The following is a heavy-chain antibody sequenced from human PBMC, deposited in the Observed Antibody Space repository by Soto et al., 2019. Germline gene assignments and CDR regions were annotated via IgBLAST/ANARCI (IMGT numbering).Heavy chain of an antibody. CDR1: GGSVTSGTYY. CDR3: ARGANYYDSLTPFDY. J-gene: IGHJ4*02. D-gene: IGHD3-22*01. Sequence: SETLSLTCTVSGGSVTSGTYYWSWIRQPPGKGLEWIGFIYYSGSTYYNPSLKSRVTISVDTSKNQFSLKLSSVTAADTAVYYCARGANYYDSLTPFDYWGQGTLVTVSS. CDR2: IYYSGST. V-gene: IGHV4-61*01.